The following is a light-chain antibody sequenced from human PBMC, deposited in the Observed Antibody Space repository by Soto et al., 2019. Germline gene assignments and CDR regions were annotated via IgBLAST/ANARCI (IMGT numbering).Light chain of an antibody. CDR2: GAS. CDR1: QSVSSN. V-gene: IGKV3-15*01. Sequence: EIVMTQSPSTLSVSLGERATLSCRASQSVSSNLAWYQQKPGQAPRLLIYGASTRATGIPARFSGSGSGTEFTLTISSLQSEDFAVYYCQQYKNWLWTFGQGTKVEIK. J-gene: IGKJ1*01. CDR3: QQYKNWLWT.